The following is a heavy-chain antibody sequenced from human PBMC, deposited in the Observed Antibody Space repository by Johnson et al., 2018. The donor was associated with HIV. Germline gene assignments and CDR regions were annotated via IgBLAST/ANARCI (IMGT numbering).Heavy chain of an antibody. CDR3: AKSERAAAVPDAFDI. Sequence: QVQLVESGGGVVQPGGSLRLSCAASGFTFSSYGMHWVRQAPGKGLAWVAFIRYDGSNKYYADSVKGRFTISRDNSKNTLYLQMNSLRAEDTAVYYGAKSERAAAVPDAFDIWGQGTMVTVSS. D-gene: IGHD6-13*01. CDR1: GFTFSSYG. J-gene: IGHJ3*02. V-gene: IGHV3-30*02. CDR2: IRYDGSNK.